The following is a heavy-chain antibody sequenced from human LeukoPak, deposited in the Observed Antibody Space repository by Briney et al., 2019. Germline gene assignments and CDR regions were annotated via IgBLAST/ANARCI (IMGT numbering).Heavy chain of an antibody. CDR1: GFTFTNYA. J-gene: IGHJ5*02. CDR3: ARDQSLIYYGSGSYYWLSWFDP. V-gene: IGHV3-23*01. D-gene: IGHD3-10*01. CDR2: ISGNGGNT. Sequence: PGGSLRLSCATSGFTFTNYAMSWVRQAPGKGLEWVSAISGNGGNTYYADSVKGRFTISRDNSKNTLYLQLNSLRAEDTAVYYCARDQSLIYYGSGSYYWLSWFDPWGQGTLVTVSS.